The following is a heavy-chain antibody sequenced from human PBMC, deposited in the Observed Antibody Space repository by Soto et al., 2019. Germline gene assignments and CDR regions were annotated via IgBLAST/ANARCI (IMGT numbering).Heavy chain of an antibody. V-gene: IGHV4-31*02. D-gene: IGHD4-17*01. CDR1: AGCMCRALDY. Sequence: SETVSLPGTVGAGCMCRALDYWIGVGQDPGKGLEWIGYIYYSGSTYYDPSLKSRVTISVDTSKSQFSLKLSSVTAADTAVYYCAREKPASGDSDSSSNWFDPWGQG. J-gene: IGHJ5*02. CDR2: IYYSGST. CDR3: AREKPASGDSDSSSNWFDP.